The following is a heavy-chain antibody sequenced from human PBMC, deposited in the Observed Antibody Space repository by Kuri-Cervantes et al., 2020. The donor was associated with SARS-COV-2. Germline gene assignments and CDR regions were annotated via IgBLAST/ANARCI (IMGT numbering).Heavy chain of an antibody. CDR2: IIPILGIA. V-gene: IGHV1-69*10. CDR1: GDTFTSYA. D-gene: IGHD2-15*01. CDR3: TRVFDCSGGGSYRAYSYYYGIDD. Sequence: SVKVSCKTSGDTFTSYAISWVRQAPGQGLEWMGWIIPILGIANYAQKFQGRVTITADKSTSTAYMVLSILISEDTAVYYCTRVFDCSGGGSYRAYSYYYGIDDWGQGTMVTVSS. J-gene: IGHJ6*02.